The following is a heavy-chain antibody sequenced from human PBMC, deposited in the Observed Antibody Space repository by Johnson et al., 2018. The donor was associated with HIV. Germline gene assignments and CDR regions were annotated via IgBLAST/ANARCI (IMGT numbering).Heavy chain of an antibody. CDR3: ARVLGARGPGAFDI. J-gene: IGHJ3*02. CDR1: GFTFNDYY. CDR2: ISSSGSNK. Sequence: VQLVESGGGLVKPGESLRLSCAASGFTFNDYYISWIRQAPGKGLECVSYISSSGSNKYYADSVKGRFTISRDNAKNSLYLQMNSLRAEDTAVYYCARVLGARGPGAFDIWGQGTMVTVSS. V-gene: IGHV3-11*04.